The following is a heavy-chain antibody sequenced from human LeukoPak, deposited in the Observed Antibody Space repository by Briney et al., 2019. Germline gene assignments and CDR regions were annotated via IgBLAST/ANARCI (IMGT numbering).Heavy chain of an antibody. J-gene: IGHJ4*02. Sequence: MSSETPSLTCTVSGGSISSGDYYWSWIRQPPGKGLEWIGYIYYSGSTYYNPSLKSRVTISVDTSKNQFSLKLSSVTAADTAVYYCARDLLNEGNHLDYWGQGTLVTVSS. D-gene: IGHD4-23*01. CDR2: IYYSGST. CDR1: GGSISSGDYY. V-gene: IGHV4-30-4*01. CDR3: ARDLLNEGNHLDY.